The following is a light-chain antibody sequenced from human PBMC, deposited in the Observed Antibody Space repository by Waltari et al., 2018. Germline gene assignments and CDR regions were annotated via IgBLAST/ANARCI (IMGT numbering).Light chain of an antibody. J-gene: IGKJ5*01. Sequence: DIQMTQSPSSLSASVGDRVTITCRASQSISSYLNWYQQKHRKAPKLLIYAASSLQSGVPSRFSGSGSGTDFTLTISSLQPEDFATYYCQQSYSTPVTFGQGTRLEIK. CDR3: QQSYSTPVT. CDR2: AAS. CDR1: QSISSY. V-gene: IGKV1-39*01.